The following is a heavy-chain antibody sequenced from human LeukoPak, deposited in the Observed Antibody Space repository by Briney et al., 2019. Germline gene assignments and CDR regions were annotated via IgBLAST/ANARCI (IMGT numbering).Heavy chain of an antibody. CDR3: TTGTGKSDFDY. V-gene: IGHV3-15*01. Sequence: GGSLRLSCAASGFTFSNAWMSWVRQAPGEGLEWVGRVKSKTNGETTDYAAPVKGRFTISRDDSQNTVYLQMNSLKTEDTAVYYCTTGTGKSDFDYWGQGTLVTVSS. D-gene: IGHD3-10*01. CDR2: VKSKTNGETT. CDR1: GFTFSNAW. J-gene: IGHJ4*02.